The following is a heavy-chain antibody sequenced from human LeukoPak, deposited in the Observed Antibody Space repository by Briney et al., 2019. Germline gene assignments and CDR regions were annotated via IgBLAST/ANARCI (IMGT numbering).Heavy chain of an antibody. J-gene: IGHJ4*02. V-gene: IGHV4-61*02. CDR1: GGSISSGTYY. CDR2: IYTSGST. D-gene: IGHD3-10*01. CDR3: ARDLGDHYYGSGSYLSY. Sequence: SETLSLTCTVSGGSISSGTYYWSWIRQPAGKGLEWIGRIYTSGSTNYNPSLKSRVTISVDTSKNQFSLKLSSVTAADTAVYYCARDLGDHYYGSGSYLSYWGQGTLVTVSS.